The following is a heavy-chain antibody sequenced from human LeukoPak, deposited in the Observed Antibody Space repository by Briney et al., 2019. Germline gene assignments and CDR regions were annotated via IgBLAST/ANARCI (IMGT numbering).Heavy chain of an antibody. Sequence: SETLSLTCTVSGGSISSYYWRWLRQPPGKGLEWIGYIYYSGSTNYNPSLKSRVIISVDMSKNQFSLKLSSVTAADTAVYYCARMISSGSMAIVYWGQGTLVTVSS. CDR2: IYYSGST. CDR3: ARMISSGSMAIVY. J-gene: IGHJ4*02. D-gene: IGHD6-19*01. V-gene: IGHV4-59*01. CDR1: GGSISSYY.